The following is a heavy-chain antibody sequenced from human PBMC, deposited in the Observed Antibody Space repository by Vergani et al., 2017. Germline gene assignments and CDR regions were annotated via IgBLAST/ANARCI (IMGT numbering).Heavy chain of an antibody. Sequence: QVQLQESGPGLVKPSQTLSLTCTVSGGSISSGSYYWSWIRQPAGKGLEWIGRIYTSGSTNYNPSLMSRVTISVDTSKNQFSLKLSSVTAADTAVYYCARESRFGELPSYYYYYMDVWGKGTTVTVSS. CDR3: ARESRFGELPSYYYYYMDV. J-gene: IGHJ6*03. V-gene: IGHV4-61*02. D-gene: IGHD3-10*01. CDR1: GGSISSGSYY. CDR2: IYTSGST.